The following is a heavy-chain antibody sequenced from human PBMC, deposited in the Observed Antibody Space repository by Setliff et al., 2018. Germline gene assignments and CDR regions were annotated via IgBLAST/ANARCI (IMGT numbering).Heavy chain of an antibody. Sequence: SETLSLTCTVSGGSISSSSYYWGWIRQPPGKGLEWIGEINHSGSTNYNPSLKSRVTISVDTSKNQFSLKLSSVTAADTAVYYCARSGYYDSSGYPDVWGKGTTVTVSS. D-gene: IGHD3-22*01. CDR2: INHSGST. CDR1: GGSISSSSYY. V-gene: IGHV4-39*07. CDR3: ARSGYYDSSGYPDV. J-gene: IGHJ6*04.